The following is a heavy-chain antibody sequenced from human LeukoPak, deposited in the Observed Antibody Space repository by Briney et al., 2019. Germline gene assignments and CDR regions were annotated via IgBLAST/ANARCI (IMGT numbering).Heavy chain of an antibody. D-gene: IGHD3-10*01. CDR2: IYYTGNT. V-gene: IGHV4-39*07. CDR1: GGSISSSNYY. CDR3: ARDYYMLQGLHWFDP. J-gene: IGHJ5*02. Sequence: SETLSLTCTVSGGSISSSNYYWGWIRQPPGKGLEWIGSIYYTGNTFYNPSLKSRLSISVDTSKNQFSLKLRSVTAADTAIYYCARDYYMLQGLHWFDPWGQGTLVTVSS.